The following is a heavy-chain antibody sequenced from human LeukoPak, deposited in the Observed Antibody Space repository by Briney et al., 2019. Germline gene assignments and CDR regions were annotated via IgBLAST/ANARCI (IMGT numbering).Heavy chain of an antibody. D-gene: IGHD3-10*01. CDR1: GYTFTGYY. J-gene: IGHJ5*02. Sequence: ASVKVSCKASGYTFTGYYMHWVRQAPGQGPEWMGWINPNTGGTNYAQVFQGRVTLTRDTSISTVYMEVTRLKFDDTAIYYCARDRSRGSGQFDPWGQGTLVTVSS. V-gene: IGHV1-2*02. CDR2: INPNTGGT. CDR3: ARDRSRGSGQFDP.